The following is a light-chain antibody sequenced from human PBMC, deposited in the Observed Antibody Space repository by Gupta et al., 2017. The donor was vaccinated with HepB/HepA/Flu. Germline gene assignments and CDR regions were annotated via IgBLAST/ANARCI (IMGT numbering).Light chain of an antibody. V-gene: IGLV2-11*01. CDR3: CSYAGSYWV. CDR2: DVS. CDR1: SSDVGGYNY. Sequence: QSALTQPRSVSGSPGQSVTISCTGTSSDVGGYNYVPWYQQHPGKAPKFMIYDVSKRPSGVPDRFSGSKSGNTASLTISGLQAEDEADYYCCSYAGSYWVFGGGTKLTVL. J-gene: IGLJ2*01.